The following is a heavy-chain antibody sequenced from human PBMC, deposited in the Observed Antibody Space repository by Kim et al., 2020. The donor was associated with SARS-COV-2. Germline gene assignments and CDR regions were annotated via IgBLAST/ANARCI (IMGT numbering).Heavy chain of an antibody. Sequence: SETLSLTCAVSGGSISSSNWRRWVRQPPAKLLGWVGEIYHSGSTNYNPSLKSRVTISEDQSKNQFPLKIRDVTAADAAVYYCTRETSDYGSGISVGIWGQGTMVTVSS. D-gene: IGHD3-10*01. CDR1: GGSISSSNW. J-gene: IGHJ3*02. CDR2: IYHSGST. V-gene: IGHV4-4*02. CDR3: TRETSDYGSGISVGI.